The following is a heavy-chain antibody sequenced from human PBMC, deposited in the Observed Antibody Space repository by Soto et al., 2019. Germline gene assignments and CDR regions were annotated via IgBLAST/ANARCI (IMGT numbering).Heavy chain of an antibody. CDR2: IDPSDSYT. CDR3: ARLSGDYGYYGMDV. Sequence: VESLKISCKGSGYIFTSYWISCLLQMPGKGLEWMGRIDPSDSYTNYSPSFQGHVTISADKSISTAYLQWSSLKASDTAMYYCARLSGDYGYYGMDVWGQGTTVTVSS. J-gene: IGHJ6*02. D-gene: IGHD4-17*01. CDR1: GYIFTSYW. V-gene: IGHV5-10-1*01.